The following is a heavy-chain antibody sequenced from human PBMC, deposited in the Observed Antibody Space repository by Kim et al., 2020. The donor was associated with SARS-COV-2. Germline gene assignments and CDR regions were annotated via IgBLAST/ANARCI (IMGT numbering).Heavy chain of an antibody. J-gene: IGHJ4*02. CDR3: ARDSSSAGVYFDY. D-gene: IGHD6-6*01. CDR2: TFYRSKWYN. CDR1: GDSVSSDSAA. Sequence: SQTLSLTCTISGDSVSSDSAAWNWIRQSPSRGLEWLGRTFYRSKWYNDYAVSVKSRISMNPDTSKNQFSLQLNSVTPEDTAVYYCARDSSSAGVYFDYWGLGILVTVSS. V-gene: IGHV6-1*01.